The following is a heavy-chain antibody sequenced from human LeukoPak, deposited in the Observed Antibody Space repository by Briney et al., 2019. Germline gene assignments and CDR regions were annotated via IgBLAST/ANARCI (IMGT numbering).Heavy chain of an antibody. CDR1: GFTFSSYA. CDR2: ISSNGGST. CDR3: ASSSTLEWLGFDY. D-gene: IGHD3-3*01. V-gene: IGHV3-64*01. Sequence: PGGSLRLSCAASGFTFSSYAMHWVRQAPGKGLEYVSAISSNGGSTYYANSVKGRFTISRDNSKNTLYLQMGSLRAEDMAVYYCASSSTLEWLGFDYWGQGTLVTVSS. J-gene: IGHJ4*02.